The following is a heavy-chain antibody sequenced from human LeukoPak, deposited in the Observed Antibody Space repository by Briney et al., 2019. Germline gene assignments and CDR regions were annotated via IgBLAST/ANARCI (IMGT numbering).Heavy chain of an antibody. CDR3: AKQSLYDSSGHFHY. V-gene: IGHV3-23*01. Sequence: DPGGSLRLSCAASGFTFSSYAMTWVRQAPGKGLEWVSTITGSGGYTYYADSVKGRFTISRDNSKNTLFLRMNSLRAEDTAVYFCAKQSLYDSSGHFHYWGQGTLVTVSS. D-gene: IGHD3-22*01. CDR1: GFTFSSYA. CDR2: ITGSGGYT. J-gene: IGHJ4*02.